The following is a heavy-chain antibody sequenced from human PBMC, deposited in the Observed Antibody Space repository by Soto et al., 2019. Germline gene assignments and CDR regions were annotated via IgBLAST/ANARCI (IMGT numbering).Heavy chain of an antibody. CDR2: ITSDGDST. Sequence: GGSLRLSCSVSGFTFSNYAMHWVRQAPGEGLEYVSGITSDGDSTYHADSVKGRFTISRGNSKNTLYLQMSSLRLEDTAIYYCVKGNQLLRYYFEFWGQGTLVTVSS. V-gene: IGHV3-64D*06. CDR3: VKGNQLLRYYFEF. D-gene: IGHD2-15*01. CDR1: GFTFSNYA. J-gene: IGHJ4*02.